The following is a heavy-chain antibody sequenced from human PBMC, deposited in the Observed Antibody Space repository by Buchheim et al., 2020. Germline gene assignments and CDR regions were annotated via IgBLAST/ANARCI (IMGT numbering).Heavy chain of an antibody. CDR3: VRVNSAWPYYFDY. CDR1: GFSFNSYD. J-gene: IGHJ4*02. V-gene: IGHV3-48*03. Sequence: EVQLVESGGGLVQPGGSLRLSCAASGFSFNSYDMNWVRQTPGKGLEWVSYISSGGHTIFYADSVRGRFTISRDNAKNSLHLQMNTLRAEDTAVYYCVRVNSAWPYYFDYWGQGTL. CDR2: ISSGGHTI. D-gene: IGHD6-19*01.